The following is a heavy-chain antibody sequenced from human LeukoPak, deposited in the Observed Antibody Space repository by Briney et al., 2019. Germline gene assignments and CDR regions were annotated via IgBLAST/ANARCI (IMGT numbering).Heavy chain of an antibody. CDR2: IYSGGST. CDR3: ARDYPYYYGSGSFEAFDI. Sequence: PGGSLRLSCAASGFTVSSNYMSWVRQAPGKGLEWVSVIYSGGSTYYADSVRGRFTISRDNSKNTLYLQMNSLRAEDTAVYYCARDYPYYYGSGSFEAFDIWGQGTMVTVSS. J-gene: IGHJ3*02. CDR1: GFTVSSNY. D-gene: IGHD3-10*01. V-gene: IGHV3-53*01.